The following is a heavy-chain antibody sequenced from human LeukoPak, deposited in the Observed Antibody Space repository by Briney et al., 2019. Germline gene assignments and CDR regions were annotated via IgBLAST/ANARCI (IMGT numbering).Heavy chain of an antibody. D-gene: IGHD3-22*01. CDR3: ARDQGYYDSSGYYRFDP. CDR2: IIPIFGTA. V-gene: IGHV1-69*06. J-gene: IGHJ5*02. Sequence: SVKVSCKASGGTFSSYAISWVRQAPGQGLEWMGGIIPIFGTANYAQKFQGRVTITADKSTSTAYMELSSLRSEDTAVYYCARDQGYYDSSGYYRFDPWGQGTLVTVSS. CDR1: GGTFSSYA.